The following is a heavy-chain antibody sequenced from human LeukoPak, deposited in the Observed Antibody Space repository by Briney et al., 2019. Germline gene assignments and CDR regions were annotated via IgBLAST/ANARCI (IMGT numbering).Heavy chain of an antibody. Sequence: PSETLSLTCTVSGGSITSYHWNWIRPPPGKGLEWIGYIYYSGSTNYNPSLKSRVTISVDTSKNQFSLKLRSVTAADTAVYYCARHVGYGNNWFDPWGQGTLVTVSS. D-gene: IGHD5-18*01. CDR1: GGSITSYH. CDR2: IYYSGST. J-gene: IGHJ5*02. CDR3: ARHVGYGNNWFDP. V-gene: IGHV4-59*08.